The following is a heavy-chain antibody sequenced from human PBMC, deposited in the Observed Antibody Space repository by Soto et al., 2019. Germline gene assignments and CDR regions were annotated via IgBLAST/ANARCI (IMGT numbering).Heavy chain of an antibody. J-gene: IGHJ4*02. CDR3: VRQPGGVATPGDDY. CDR1: GYPFTAFD. V-gene: IGHV1-8*01. D-gene: IGHD2-15*01. Sequence: VRLVQSGAEVKKPGASVKVSCEASGYPFTAFDINWVRQAAGQGLEWMGWMNPSSGDSAFAQRFQGRVTMTRTTSISTAYMELSSLTSDDTAVYYCVRQPGGVATPGDDYWGQGTLVTVSS. CDR2: MNPSSGDS.